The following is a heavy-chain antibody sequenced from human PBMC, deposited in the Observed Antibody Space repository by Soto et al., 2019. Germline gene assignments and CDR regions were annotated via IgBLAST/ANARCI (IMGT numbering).Heavy chain of an antibody. CDR1: GGSISSGGYY. D-gene: IGHD2-2*01. V-gene: IGHV4-31*03. J-gene: IGHJ4*02. CDR2: IFYSGTT. CDR3: ARFSPLGCISTTCWAY. Sequence: SETLSLTCTVSGGSISSGGYYWSWIRQHPGKGLEWTGYIFYSGTTYYNPSLKSRVTISVDTSKNQFSLKLSSVTAADTAVYYCARFSPLGCISTTCWAYWGQGTLVTVSS.